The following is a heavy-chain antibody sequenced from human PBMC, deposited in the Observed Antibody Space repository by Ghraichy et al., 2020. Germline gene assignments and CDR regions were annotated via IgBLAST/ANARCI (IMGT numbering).Heavy chain of an antibody. V-gene: IGHV3-30-3*01. CDR1: GFTFSSYA. CDR3: ARARSYDFRSDLDY. Sequence: GGSLRLSCAASGFTFSSYAMHWVRQAPGKGLEWVAVISYDGSNKYYADSVKGRFTISRDNSKNTLYLQMNSLRAEDTAVYYCARARSYDFRSDLDYWGQGTLVTVSS. CDR2: ISYDGSNK. J-gene: IGHJ4*02. D-gene: IGHD3-3*01.